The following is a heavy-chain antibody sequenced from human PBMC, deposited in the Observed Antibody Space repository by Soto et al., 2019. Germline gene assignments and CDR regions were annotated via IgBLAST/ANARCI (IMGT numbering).Heavy chain of an antibody. J-gene: IGHJ4*02. CDR3: ASVLGSRRSGSYPSY. Sequence: PGGSLRLSCAASGFIISDCSMNWVRRAPGKGLEWISYISTNNDAIYYADSVKGRFTISRDNAKNSLYLQMNSLRAEDTALYYCASVLGSRRSGSYPSYWGQGTLVTVSS. CDR1: GFIISDCS. V-gene: IGHV3-48*01. CDR2: ISTNNDAI. D-gene: IGHD3-10*01.